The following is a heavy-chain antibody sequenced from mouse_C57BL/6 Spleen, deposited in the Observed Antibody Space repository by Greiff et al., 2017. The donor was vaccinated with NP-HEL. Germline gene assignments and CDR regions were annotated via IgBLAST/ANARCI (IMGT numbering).Heavy chain of an antibody. V-gene: IGHV1-55*01. CDR2: IYPGSGST. Sequence: QVQLQQSGAELVKPGASVKMSCKASGYTFTSYWITWVKQRPGQGLEWIGDIYPGSGSTNYNEKFKSKATLTVDTSSSTAYMQLSSLTSEDSAVYYCARGDYYGSHYYAMDYWGQGTSVTVSS. CDR1: GYTFTSYW. J-gene: IGHJ4*01. D-gene: IGHD1-1*01. CDR3: ARGDYYGSHYYAMDY.